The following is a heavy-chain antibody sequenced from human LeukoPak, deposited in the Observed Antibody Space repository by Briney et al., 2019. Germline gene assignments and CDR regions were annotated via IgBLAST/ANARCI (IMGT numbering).Heavy chain of an antibody. CDR1: GFTFSRFA. CDR2: ICGSSDKT. CDR3: AKEFRSDGTCYSSVDY. J-gene: IGHJ4*02. V-gene: IGHV3-23*01. Sequence: PGGSLRLSCAASGFTFSRFAMSWVRQAPGKGREWVSTICGSSDKTYNADSVKGRFTISRDNSKNTLYLQMNSLRDEDTDIYYCAKEFRSDGTCYSSVDYWGQGTLVTVSS. D-gene: IGHD2-15*01.